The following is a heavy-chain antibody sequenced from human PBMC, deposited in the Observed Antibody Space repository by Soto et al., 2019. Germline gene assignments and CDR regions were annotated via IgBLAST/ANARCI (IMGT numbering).Heavy chain of an antibody. D-gene: IGHD4-4*01. CDR3: XRHTVDY. Sequence: EVQLVESGGGLVQPGGSLKLSCAASGFSFSDSAIHWVRQASGKGLEWVGRTRSKAHSYATAFAASVKGRFTISRDDSKNTVYLQMNSLKTXXTAXYXCXRHTVDYWGQGTLVTVSS. CDR2: TRSKAHSYAT. CDR1: GFSFSDSA. V-gene: IGHV3-73*02. J-gene: IGHJ4*02.